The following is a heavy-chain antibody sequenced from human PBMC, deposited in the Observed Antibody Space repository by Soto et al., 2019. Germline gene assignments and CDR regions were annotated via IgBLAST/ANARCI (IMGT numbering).Heavy chain of an antibody. Sequence: PGGSLRLSCAASGFTFSSYWMSWVRQAPGKGLEWVANIKQDGSEKYYVDSVKGRFTISRDNAKNSLYLQMNSLRAEDTAVYYCARDFMVRGVMWYDYWGQGTLVTVSS. D-gene: IGHD3-10*01. CDR3: ARDFMVRGVMWYDY. V-gene: IGHV3-7*01. J-gene: IGHJ4*02. CDR2: IKQDGSEK. CDR1: GFTFSSYW.